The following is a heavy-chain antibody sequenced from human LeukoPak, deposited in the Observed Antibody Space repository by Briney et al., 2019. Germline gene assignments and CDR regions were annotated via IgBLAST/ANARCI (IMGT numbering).Heavy chain of an antibody. CDR2: INHSGST. Sequence: GSLRLSCAASGFTFDDYGMSWIRQPPGKGLEWIGEINHSGSTNYNPSLKSRVTISVDTSKNQFSLKLSSVTAADTAVYYCARELPGWYFDYWGQGTLVTVSS. J-gene: IGHJ4*02. V-gene: IGHV4-34*01. CDR3: ARELPGWYFDY. CDR1: GFTFDDYG.